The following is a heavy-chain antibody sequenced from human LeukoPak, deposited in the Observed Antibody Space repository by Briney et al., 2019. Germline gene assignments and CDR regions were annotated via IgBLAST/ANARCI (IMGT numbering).Heavy chain of an antibody. CDR2: IYNSGST. Sequence: PSETLSLTCTVSGGSISSFYWGWIRQPPGKGLEWIGYIYNSGSTDHNPSLKSRVTISVDTSKNQFSLKLSSVTAADTAVYYCARDVGGGSFFDYWGQGTLVTVSS. CDR3: ARDVGGGSFFDY. V-gene: IGHV4-59*01. D-gene: IGHD2-15*01. CDR1: GGSISSFY. J-gene: IGHJ4*02.